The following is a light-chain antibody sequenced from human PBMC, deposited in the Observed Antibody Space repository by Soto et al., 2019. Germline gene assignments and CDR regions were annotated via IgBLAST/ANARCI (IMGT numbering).Light chain of an antibody. CDR2: DVN. Sequence: QSALTQPASVSGSPGQTITISCTGTSSDVGGYNYVSWYQQHPGKAPKLMIYDVNNRPSGVSNRFSGSKSGNTASLTISGLQAEDEADYYCSSYTSSSTLVVFGGWTKVTVL. CDR1: SSDVGGYNY. V-gene: IGLV2-14*01. J-gene: IGLJ2*01. CDR3: SSYTSSSTLVV.